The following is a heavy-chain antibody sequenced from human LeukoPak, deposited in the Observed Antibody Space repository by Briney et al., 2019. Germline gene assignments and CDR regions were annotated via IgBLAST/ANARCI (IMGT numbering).Heavy chain of an antibody. CDR2: IRYDGSNK. J-gene: IGHJ5*02. CDR3: AKGSGYSSGWYRSP. V-gene: IGHV3-30*02. D-gene: IGHD6-19*01. CDR1: GFTFSSYG. Sequence: GGSLRLSCVASGFTFSSYGMNWVRQAPGKGLEWVAFIRYDGSNKYYADSVKGRFTISRDNSKNTLYLQMNSLRAEDTAVYYCAKGSGYSSGWYRSPWGQGTLVTVSS.